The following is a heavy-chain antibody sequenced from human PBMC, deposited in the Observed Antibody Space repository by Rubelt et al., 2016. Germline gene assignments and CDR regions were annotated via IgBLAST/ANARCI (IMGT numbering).Heavy chain of an antibody. CDR3: ARGEQLVLPFDY. D-gene: IGHD6-6*01. V-gene: IGHV3-23*05. J-gene: IGHJ4*02. Sequence: GGSLVQPGGSLRLSCAASGFTFSSYAMGWVRQAPGKGLEWVSGINIRGDSAYDADSVKGRFTISRDNSKNTLFLQMNSLRAEDTAVYYCARGEQLVLPFDYWGQGTLVTVSS. CDR2: INIRGDSA. CDR1: GFTFSSYA.